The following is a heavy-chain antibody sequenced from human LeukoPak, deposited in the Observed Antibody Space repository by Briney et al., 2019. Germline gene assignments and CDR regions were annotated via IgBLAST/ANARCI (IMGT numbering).Heavy chain of an antibody. CDR1: GFTVSSNY. J-gene: IGHJ6*03. CDR2: IHSGGST. V-gene: IGHV3-53*05. CDR3: AKEYGYDYNYYYSMDV. Sequence: GGSLRLSCAASGFTVSSNYMSWVRQAPGKGLEWVSVIHSGGSTYYADSVKGRFTISRDNSKNTVYLQMNSLRAEDTAVYFCAKEYGYDYNYYYSMDVWGKGTTVTISS. D-gene: IGHD1-1*01.